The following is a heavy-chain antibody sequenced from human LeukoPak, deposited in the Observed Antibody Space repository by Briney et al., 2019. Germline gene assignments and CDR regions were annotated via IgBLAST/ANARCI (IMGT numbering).Heavy chain of an antibody. D-gene: IGHD5-24*01. J-gene: IGHJ6*03. CDR2: ISSSSSYI. Sequence: GGSLRLSCAASGFTFSSYSMNWVRQAPGKGLEWVSSISSSSSYIYYADSVKGRFTISRDNAKNSLYLQMNSLRAEDMAVYYCARRAGRWLQDYYYYMDVWGKGTTVTVSS. CDR1: GFTFSSYS. CDR3: ARRAGRWLQDYYYYMDV. V-gene: IGHV3-21*01.